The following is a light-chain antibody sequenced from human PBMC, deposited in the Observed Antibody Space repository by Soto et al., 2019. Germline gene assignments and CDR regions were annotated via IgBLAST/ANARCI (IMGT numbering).Light chain of an antibody. Sequence: QSVLTQPPSVSGAPGQRVTISCTGSSSNIGAGYDVHWYQQLPGTVPKLLIYGNSNRPSGVPDRFSGSKSGTSASLAITGLQAEDEADYYCQSYDSSLSGPVFGGGTKLTVL. CDR2: GNS. J-gene: IGLJ3*02. CDR1: SSNIGAGYD. V-gene: IGLV1-40*01. CDR3: QSYDSSLSGPV.